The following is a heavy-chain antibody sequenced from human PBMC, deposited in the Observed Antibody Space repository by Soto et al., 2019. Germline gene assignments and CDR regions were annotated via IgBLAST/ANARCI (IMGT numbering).Heavy chain of an antibody. D-gene: IGHD4-17*01. Sequence: SATLSLTCAVYGGSLIGYYWIWIRQPAGKGGECIGRVYTRGSGSYSPSLKSRGTMSVDTPKNQFSLKLTSVTAADTAVYYCARDRGDLYGMDVWGQGTTVTVSS. V-gene: IGHV4-4*07. CDR2: VYTRGSG. CDR3: ARDRGDLYGMDV. CDR1: GGSLIGYY. J-gene: IGHJ6*02.